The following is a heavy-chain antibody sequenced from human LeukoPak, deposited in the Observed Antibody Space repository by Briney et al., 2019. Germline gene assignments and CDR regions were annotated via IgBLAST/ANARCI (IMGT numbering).Heavy chain of an antibody. J-gene: IGHJ4*02. CDR2: IKKDGSEK. Sequence: AGGSLRLSCAASGFTFSSYWMSWVRQVPGKGLEWVANIKKDGSEKKYVDSVKGRFTISRDNAENSLYLQMNSLRAEDTAVYYCANSRYDSSGYYGIIGYWGQGTLVTVSS. D-gene: IGHD3-22*01. CDR3: ANSRYDSSGYYGIIGY. CDR1: GFTFSSYW. V-gene: IGHV3-7*01.